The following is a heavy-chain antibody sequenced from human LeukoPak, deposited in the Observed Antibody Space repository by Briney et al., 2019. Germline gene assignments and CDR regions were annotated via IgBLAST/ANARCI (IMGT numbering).Heavy chain of an antibody. V-gene: IGHV4-59*01. CDR3: ATRSTGVAATFDS. CDR1: GGSISSYY. J-gene: IGHJ4*02. CDR2: IYYSGNT. Sequence: PSETLSLTCTVSGGSISSYYWSCIRQPPGKGLEWIGYIYYSGNTNYNPSLKSRVTISVDTSKNQFSLKLSSVTAADTAVYYCATRSTGVAATFDSWGQGALVTVSS. D-gene: IGHD2-15*01.